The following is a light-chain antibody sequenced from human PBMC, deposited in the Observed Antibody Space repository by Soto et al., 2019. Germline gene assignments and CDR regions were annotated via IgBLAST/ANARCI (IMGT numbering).Light chain of an antibody. Sequence: IQLPQSTSSLSASVGDRVTITCRASQGISSYLAWYQQKPGKATKLLIYAASTLQSGVPSRCSGSGSGTDFTLTLSSLQTDDFATDYCQQLNSYTLNFSGGTKVVIK. CDR2: AAS. V-gene: IGKV1-9*01. CDR1: QGISSY. CDR3: QQLNSYTLN. J-gene: IGKJ4*01.